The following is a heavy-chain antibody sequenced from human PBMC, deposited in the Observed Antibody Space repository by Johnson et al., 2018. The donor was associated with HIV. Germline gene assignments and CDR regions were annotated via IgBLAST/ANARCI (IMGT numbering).Heavy chain of an antibody. D-gene: IGHD3-16*02. CDR2: INWTGGST. J-gene: IGHJ3*02. CDR1: GFTFSDYY. CDR3: AREVYDYVWGSYRSTDAFDI. V-gene: IGHV3-20*04. Sequence: VQLVESGGGVVRPGGSLRLSCAASGFTFSDYYMSWVRQAPGKGLEWVSGINWTGGSTGYANSVRGRFTISRDNSKNTLYLQMNSLRAEDTAVYYCAREVYDYVWGSYRSTDAFDIWGQGTMVTVSS.